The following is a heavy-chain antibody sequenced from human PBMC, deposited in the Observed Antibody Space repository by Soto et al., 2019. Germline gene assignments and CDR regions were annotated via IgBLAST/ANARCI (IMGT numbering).Heavy chain of an antibody. CDR3: AKDTRSWWKDHAFDI. CDR2: ISWNSGSI. V-gene: IGHV3-9*01. J-gene: IGHJ3*02. Sequence: EVQLVESGGGLVQPGRSLRLSCAASGFTFDDYAMHWVRQAPGKGLEWVSGISWNSGSIGYADSVKGRFTISRDNAKNYLYLQMNSLRAEDTAMYYCAKDTRSWWKDHAFDIWGQGTMVTVSS. D-gene: IGHD2-15*01. CDR1: GFTFDDYA.